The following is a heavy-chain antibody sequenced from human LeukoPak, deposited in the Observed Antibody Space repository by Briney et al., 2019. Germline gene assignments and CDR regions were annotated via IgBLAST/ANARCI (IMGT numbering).Heavy chain of an antibody. V-gene: IGHV4-34*01. J-gene: IGHJ5*02. CDR1: GGSFSGYY. D-gene: IGHD3-22*01. CDR2: INHSGST. CDR3: ARATYYYDSSGYYPLNWFDP. Sequence: SETLSLTCAVYGGSFSGYYWSWIRQPPGQGLEWIGEINHSGSTNYNPSLKSRVTISVDTSKNQFSLKLSSVTAADTAVYYCARATYYYDSSGYYPLNWFDPWGQGTLVTVSS.